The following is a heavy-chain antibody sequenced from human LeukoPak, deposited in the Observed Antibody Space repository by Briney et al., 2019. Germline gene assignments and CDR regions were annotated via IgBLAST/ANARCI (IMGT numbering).Heavy chain of an antibody. V-gene: IGHV4-34*01. D-gene: IGHD3-10*01. CDR2: INHSGST. J-gene: IGHJ6*02. CDR1: GGSFSGYY. Sequence: SETLSLTCAVYGGSFSGYYWSWIRQPPGKGLEWIGEINHSGSTNYNPSLKSRVTIPVGTSKNQFSLKLSSVTAADTAAYYCARPRMRITMVRGVMRGMDVWGQGTTVTVSS. CDR3: ARPRMRITMVRGVMRGMDV.